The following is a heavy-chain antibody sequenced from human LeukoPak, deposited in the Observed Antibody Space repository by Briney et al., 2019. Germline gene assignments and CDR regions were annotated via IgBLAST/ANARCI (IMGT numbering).Heavy chain of an antibody. Sequence: GGSLRLSCAASGFSFSSYSMNWVRQAPGKGLEWVSSISSSSSYIYYADSVKGRFTISRDNAKNSLYLQMNSLRAEDRAVYYCARDQRGREDGFDYWGQGTLVTVSS. J-gene: IGHJ4*02. CDR1: GFSFSSYS. CDR3: ARDQRGREDGFDY. CDR2: ISSSSSYI. V-gene: IGHV3-21*01. D-gene: IGHD5-12*01.